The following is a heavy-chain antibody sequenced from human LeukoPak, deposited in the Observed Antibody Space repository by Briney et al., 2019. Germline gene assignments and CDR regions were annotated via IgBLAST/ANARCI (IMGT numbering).Heavy chain of an antibody. V-gene: IGHV4-34*01. CDR2: INHSGST. J-gene: IGHJ4*02. Sequence: SETLSLTCAVYGGSFSGYYWSWIRQPPGKGLEWIGEINHSGSTNYNPSLKGRVTISVDTSKNQFSLKLSSVTAADTAVYYCARGNDSSGYYFDYWGQGTLVTVSS. CDR1: GGSFSGYY. D-gene: IGHD3-22*01. CDR3: ARGNDSSGYYFDY.